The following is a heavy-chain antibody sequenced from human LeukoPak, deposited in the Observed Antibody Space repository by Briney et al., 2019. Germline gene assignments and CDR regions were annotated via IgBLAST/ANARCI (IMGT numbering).Heavy chain of an antibody. J-gene: IGHJ4*02. D-gene: IGHD4-23*01. V-gene: IGHV3-74*01. CDR1: GFTFNNYW. CDR3: ARDYGGNSGDFDY. CDR2: INTDGRTT. Sequence: GGSLRLSCAASGFTFNNYWIHWDRQAQGKGRVWVSCINTDGRTTTYADSVKGRFTISRDNAKNTVHLQMNSLRAEDTAAYYCARDYGGNSGDFDYWGQGTLVTVSS.